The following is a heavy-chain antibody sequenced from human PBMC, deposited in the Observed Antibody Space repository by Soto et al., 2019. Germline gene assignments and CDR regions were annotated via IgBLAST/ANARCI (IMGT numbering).Heavy chain of an antibody. Sequence: GGFLKIFCKGSGYSLTSYWSGWVRQMPGNGLEWMAIIYPGASDPRHSPSFQGQVTISADKSISTAYLQWSSLKASDTAMYYCARQDDILTGSYNWFDPWGQGTLVTVSS. V-gene: IGHV5-51*01. J-gene: IGHJ5*02. CDR1: GYSLTSYW. D-gene: IGHD3-9*01. CDR2: IYPGASDP. CDR3: ARQDDILTGSYNWFDP.